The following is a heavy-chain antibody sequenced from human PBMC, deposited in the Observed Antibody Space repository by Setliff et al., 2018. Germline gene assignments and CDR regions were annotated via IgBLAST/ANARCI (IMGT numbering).Heavy chain of an antibody. V-gene: IGHV3-7*01. J-gene: IGHJ4*02. CDR2: IKQDGSDK. CDR1: GFSLSIFW. D-gene: IGHD3-10*01. Sequence: GGSLRLSCAASGFSLSIFWMSWVRQAPGKGLEWVASIKQDGSDKYYVDSVKGRFTISRDNAKNSLYLQMNSLRADDTAVYYCARPGRSNYWDSFDYWGQGTLVTVSS. CDR3: ARPGRSNYWDSFDY.